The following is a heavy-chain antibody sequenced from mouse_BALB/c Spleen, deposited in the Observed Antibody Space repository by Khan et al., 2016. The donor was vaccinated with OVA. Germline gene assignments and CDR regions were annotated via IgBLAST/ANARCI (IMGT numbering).Heavy chain of an antibody. CDR1: GYTFTTYT. D-gene: IGHD3-2*01. J-gene: IGHJ3*01. CDR3: ARSGQLGLRGGFTY. V-gene: IGHV1-4*01. CDR2: INPSNDST. Sequence: QVQLKQSGAELARPGASVKMSCKTSGYTFTTYTLHWVKQRPGRSLEWIGYINPSNDSTNYNQKFKDKSTLPADKSSSTAYMLLRSLTSEDAAVYYCARSGQLGLRGGFTYWGQGTLVTVSA.